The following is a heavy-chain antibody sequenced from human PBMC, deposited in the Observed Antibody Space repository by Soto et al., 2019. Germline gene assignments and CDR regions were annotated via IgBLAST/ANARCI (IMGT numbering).Heavy chain of an antibody. CDR3: ARVDYGDYGSYWFDP. D-gene: IGHD4-17*01. CDR2: IYYSGST. Sequence: QVQLQESGPGLVKPSQTLSLTYTVSGGSISSGGYYWSWIRQHPGKGLEWIGYIYYSGSTYYNPSLKSRVTISVDTSKNQFSLKLSSVTAADTAVYYCARVDYGDYGSYWFDPWGQGTLVTVSS. CDR1: GGSISSGGYY. V-gene: IGHV4-31*03. J-gene: IGHJ5*02.